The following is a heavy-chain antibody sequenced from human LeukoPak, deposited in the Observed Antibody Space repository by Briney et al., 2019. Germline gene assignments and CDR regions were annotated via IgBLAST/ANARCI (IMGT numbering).Heavy chain of an antibody. Sequence: SVKVSCEASGGTFSSYAISWVRQAPGQGLEWMGGIIPIFGTANYAQKFQGRDTITTDESTSTAYMELSSLRSEDTAVYYCARSREPSPYGGYLYYYYIDVWGKGTTVTVSS. CDR2: IIPIFGTA. CDR3: ARSREPSPYGGYLYYYYIDV. D-gene: IGHD5-12*01. V-gene: IGHV1-69*05. CDR1: GGTFSSYA. J-gene: IGHJ6*03.